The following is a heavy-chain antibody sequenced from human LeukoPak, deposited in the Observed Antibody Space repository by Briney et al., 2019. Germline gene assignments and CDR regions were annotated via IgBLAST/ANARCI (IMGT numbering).Heavy chain of an antibody. D-gene: IGHD5-12*01. Sequence: TSETLSLTCAVSGGSISSSNWWSWVRQPPGKGLEWIGEIYHSGSTNYNPSLKSRVTISVDTSKNQFSLKLSSVTAADTAVYYCARLNSGYDPGFDYWGQGTLVTVSS. CDR1: GGSISSSNW. V-gene: IGHV4-4*02. CDR2: IYHSGST. CDR3: ARLNSGYDPGFDY. J-gene: IGHJ4*02.